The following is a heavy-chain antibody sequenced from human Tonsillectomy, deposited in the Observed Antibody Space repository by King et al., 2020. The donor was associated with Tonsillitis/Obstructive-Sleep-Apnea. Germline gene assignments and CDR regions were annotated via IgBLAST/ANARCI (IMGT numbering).Heavy chain of an antibody. CDR2: IYPGDSDT. V-gene: IGHV5-51*01. CDR1: GYNFTRNC. J-gene: IGHJ6*03. CDR3: ARVGWNDEGFYYYMDV. D-gene: IGHD1-1*01. Sequence: QLVQSGAEVKKPGESLKISCKASGYNFTRNCIGWVRQMPGKGLEWMGLIYPGDSDTRYSPSFQGQVTISADKSIRTAYLRWSSLKASDTAMYYCARVGWNDEGFYYYMDVWGTGTTVTVSS.